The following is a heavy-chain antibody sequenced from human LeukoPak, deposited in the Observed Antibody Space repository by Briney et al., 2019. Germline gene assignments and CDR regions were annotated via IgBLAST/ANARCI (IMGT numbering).Heavy chain of an antibody. D-gene: IGHD1-26*01. CDR2: IIPIFGTA. V-gene: IGHV1-69*05. CDR1: GGTFSSYA. Sequence: SVKVSCKASGGTFSSYAISWVRQAPGQGLEWMGGIIPIFGTANYAQKFQGRVTITTDESTGTAYMELSSLRSEDTAVFYCARDLGYSGYFDYWGQGTLVTVSS. J-gene: IGHJ4*02. CDR3: ARDLGYSGYFDY.